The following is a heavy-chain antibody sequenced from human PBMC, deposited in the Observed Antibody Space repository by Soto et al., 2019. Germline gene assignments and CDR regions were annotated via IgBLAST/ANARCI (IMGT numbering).Heavy chain of an antibody. Sequence: GASVKVSCKASGGTFSSYAISWVRQAPGQGLEWMGGIIPIFGTANYAQKFQGRVTITADESTSTAYMELSSLRSEDTAVYYCAVVAATPGPSWFDPWGQGTLVTVSS. J-gene: IGHJ5*02. CDR3: AVVAATPGPSWFDP. V-gene: IGHV1-69*13. D-gene: IGHD2-15*01. CDR1: GGTFSSYA. CDR2: IIPIFGTA.